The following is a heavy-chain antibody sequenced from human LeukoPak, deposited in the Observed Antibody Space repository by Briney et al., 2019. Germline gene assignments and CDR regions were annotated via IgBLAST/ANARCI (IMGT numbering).Heavy chain of an antibody. V-gene: IGHV4-59*01. CDR2: IYYTGTT. D-gene: IGHD4-17*01. Sequence: SETLSLTCTVSGGSMVGYYWSWIQQPPGKGLEWIGYIYYTGTTTYNPSLESRVTISVDTSNSQFSLKLTSATTADTAVYFCARGDYGDYGLPSWSFDVWGRGALVAASS. CDR1: GGSMVGYY. CDR3: ARGDYGDYGLPSWSFDV. J-gene: IGHJ2*01.